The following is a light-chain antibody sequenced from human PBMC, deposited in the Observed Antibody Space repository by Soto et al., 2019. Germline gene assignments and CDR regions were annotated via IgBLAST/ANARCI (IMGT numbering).Light chain of an antibody. Sequence: EIVLTQSPATLSLSPGERATLSCRASQGVSSYLAWYQQKPGQAPRLLIYDASNRATGIPARFSGSGPGTDFTLTISSLEPEDFAVYYCQQRSNWHPDTFGQGTRLEIK. V-gene: IGKV3D-11*01. CDR3: QQRSNWHPDT. J-gene: IGKJ5*01. CDR1: QGVSSY. CDR2: DAS.